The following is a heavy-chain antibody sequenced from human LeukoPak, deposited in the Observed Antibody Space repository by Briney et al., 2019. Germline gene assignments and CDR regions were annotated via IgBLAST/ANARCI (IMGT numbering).Heavy chain of an antibody. CDR2: IIPIFGTA. Sequence: SVKVSCKASGGIFSSYAISWVRQAPGQGLEWMGGIIPIFGTANYAQKFQGRVTITADESTSTAYMELSSLRSEDTAVYYCANPEGIAAAGDYYGMDVWGQGTTVTVSS. CDR1: GGIFSSYA. V-gene: IGHV1-69*13. D-gene: IGHD6-13*01. J-gene: IGHJ6*02. CDR3: ANPEGIAAAGDYYGMDV.